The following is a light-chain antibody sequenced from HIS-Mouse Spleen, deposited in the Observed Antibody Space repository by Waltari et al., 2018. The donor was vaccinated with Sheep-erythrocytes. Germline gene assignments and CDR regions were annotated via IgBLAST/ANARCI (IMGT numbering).Light chain of an antibody. CDR3: QQYYSYPFT. Sequence: AIRMTQSPSSLSASTGDRVTITCRASQGISSYLACYQQKPGKAPKLLLYAASTLQSGVPSRFSGSGSGTDFTLTISCLQSEDFATYYCQQYYSYPFTFGPGTKVDIK. CDR2: AAS. V-gene: IGKV1-8*01. CDR1: QGISSY. J-gene: IGKJ3*01.